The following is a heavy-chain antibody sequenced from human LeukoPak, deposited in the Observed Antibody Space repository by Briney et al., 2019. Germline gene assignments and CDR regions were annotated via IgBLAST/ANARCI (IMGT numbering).Heavy chain of an antibody. CDR1: GYTFTSYY. Sequence: ASVKVSCKAPGYTFTSYYMHWVRQAPGQGLEWMGIINPSGGSTSYAQKFQGRVTMTRDTSTSTVYMELSSLRSEDTAVYYCAREGDVDTATWHWFDPWGQGTLVTVSS. CDR3: AREGDVDTATWHWFDP. D-gene: IGHD5-18*01. CDR2: INPSGGST. V-gene: IGHV1-46*01. J-gene: IGHJ5*02.